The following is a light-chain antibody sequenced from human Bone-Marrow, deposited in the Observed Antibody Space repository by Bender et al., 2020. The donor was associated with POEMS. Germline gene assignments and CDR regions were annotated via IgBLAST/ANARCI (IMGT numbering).Light chain of an antibody. Sequence: QSALTQPPSASGSPGQSVTISCTGSSSDVGGYDYVSWYQQHPGKAPKLMIYDVSNRPSGVSDRFSGSKSGNTASLTISGLQAEDEADYYCYSYACSNKVFGGGTKLTVL. J-gene: IGLJ2*01. CDR2: DVS. CDR1: SSDVGGYDY. CDR3: YSYACSNKV. V-gene: IGLV2-8*01.